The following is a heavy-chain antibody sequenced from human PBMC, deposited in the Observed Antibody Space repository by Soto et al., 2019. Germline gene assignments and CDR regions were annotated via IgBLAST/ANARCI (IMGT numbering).Heavy chain of an antibody. D-gene: IGHD2-15*01. CDR1: GFTFSSHT. CDR2: MSHDGNIK. Sequence: HPGGSLRLSCATSGFTFSSHTMHWVRQAPGKGLEWLSLMSHDGNIKFYADSVKGRFTISRDNSKKTLYLQMNSLRAEDTTVYYCAKDGAPLGRHCSGGSCYSSSSYGMDVWGQGTRVTVSS. J-gene: IGHJ6*02. CDR3: AKDGAPLGRHCSGGSCYSSSSYGMDV. V-gene: IGHV3-30-3*01.